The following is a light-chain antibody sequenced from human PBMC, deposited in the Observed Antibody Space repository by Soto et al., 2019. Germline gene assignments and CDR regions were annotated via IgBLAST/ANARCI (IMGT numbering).Light chain of an antibody. V-gene: IGKV1-5*01. CDR2: DAS. J-gene: IGKJ2*01. CDR3: QQYNSYSRPT. Sequence: DIQMTQSPSTLSASVGDRVTITCRASQSISSWLAWYQQKPGKAPKLLIYDASSLESGVPSRVSGSGSGTEFTLTISSLQPDDFATYYCQQYNSYSRPTFGQGTKLEIK. CDR1: QSISSW.